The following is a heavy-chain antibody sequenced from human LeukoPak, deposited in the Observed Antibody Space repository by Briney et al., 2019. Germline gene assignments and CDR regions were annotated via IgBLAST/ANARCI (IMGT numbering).Heavy chain of an antibody. CDR2: INHSGST. Sequence: SETLSLTCAVYGGSFSGYYWSWIRQPPGKGLEWIGEINHSGSTNYNPSLKSRVTISVDTSKNQFSLKLSSVTAADTAVYYCARGNSGWSLYYFDYWGQGTLVTVSS. CDR1: GGSFSGYY. J-gene: IGHJ4*02. D-gene: IGHD6-19*01. CDR3: ARGNSGWSLYYFDY. V-gene: IGHV4-34*01.